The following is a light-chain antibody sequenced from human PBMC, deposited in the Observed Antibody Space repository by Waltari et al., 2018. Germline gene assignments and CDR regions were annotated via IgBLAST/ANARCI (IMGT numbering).Light chain of an antibody. J-gene: IGLJ3*02. CDR3: ASWDDSLNGHWV. CDR2: RSD. CDR1: SSDVGGYNY. Sequence: QSALTQPPSASGSPGQSVTISCTGTSSDVGGYNYVSWYQQHPGKAPKLLIYRSDLRPSGVPDRFSGSKSGTSASLAISGLQSEDEADYFCASWDDSLNGHWVFGGGTKVTVL. V-gene: IGLV2-8*01.